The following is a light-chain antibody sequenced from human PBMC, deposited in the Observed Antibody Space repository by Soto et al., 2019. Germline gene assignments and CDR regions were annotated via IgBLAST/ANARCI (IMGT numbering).Light chain of an antibody. V-gene: IGKV4-1*01. Sequence: DIVMTQSPDSLAVSLGERATINCKSGQTVLSSPNNSKNLAWYQQKPGQPPKLLIYWASTRQSGVPDRFSGSGSGTDFTLTISSLQAEDVAVYYCQKYYSIPFTFGQGTKLEIK. CDR3: QKYYSIPFT. J-gene: IGKJ2*01. CDR2: WAS. CDR1: QTVLSSPNNSKN.